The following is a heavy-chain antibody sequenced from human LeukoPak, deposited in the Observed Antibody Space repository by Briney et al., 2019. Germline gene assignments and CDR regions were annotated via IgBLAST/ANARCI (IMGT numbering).Heavy chain of an antibody. CDR3: ARMSGYDPLDY. D-gene: IGHD5-12*01. V-gene: IGHV1-18*04. J-gene: IGHJ4*02. Sequence: ASVKVSCKASGYTFTGYYMHWVRQAPGQGLEWMGWISAYNGNTNYAQKLQGGVTMTTDTSTSTAYMELRSLRSDDTAVYYCARMSGYDPLDYWGQGTLVTVSS. CDR1: GYTFTGYY. CDR2: ISAYNGNT.